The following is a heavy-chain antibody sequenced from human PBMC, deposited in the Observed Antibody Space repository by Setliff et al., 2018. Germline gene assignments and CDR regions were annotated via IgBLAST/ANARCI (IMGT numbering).Heavy chain of an antibody. Sequence: ASVKVSCKASGYIFTKYGINWVRQAPGQGLEWMGWIGDYNGNTLHAQNFQGRLTVTTDTSTSTAYMELRSLRSDDTAVYYCARGPVDFVVVPAAAVFDFWGQGTLVTVSS. D-gene: IGHD2-2*03. CDR1: GYIFTKYG. CDR3: ARGPVDFVVVPAAAVFDF. CDR2: IGDYNGNT. V-gene: IGHV1-18*01. J-gene: IGHJ4*02.